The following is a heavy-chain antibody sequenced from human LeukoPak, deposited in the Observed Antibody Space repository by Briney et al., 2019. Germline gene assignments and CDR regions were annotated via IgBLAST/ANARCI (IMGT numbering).Heavy chain of an antibody. CDR1: GFTFSSYG. Sequence: GGSLRLSCAASGFTFSSYGMHWVRQAPGKGLEWVAVISYDGSNKYYVDSVKGRFTISRDNSKNTLYLQMNSLRAEDTAVYYCAKDRDAFDIWGQGTMVTVSS. CDR3: AKDRDAFDI. V-gene: IGHV3-30*18. J-gene: IGHJ3*02. CDR2: ISYDGSNK.